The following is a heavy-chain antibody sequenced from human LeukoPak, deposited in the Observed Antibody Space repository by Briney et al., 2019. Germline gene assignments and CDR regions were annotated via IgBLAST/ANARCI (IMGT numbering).Heavy chain of an antibody. Sequence: GASVKVSCKASGYTFTGYYMHWVRQAPGQGLEWMGWINPNSGGTNYAQKFQGRVTMTRDTSISTAYTELSRLRSDDTAVYHCARDFEREIVVVPATWGQGTLVTVSS. CDR1: GYTFTGYY. J-gene: IGHJ5*02. V-gene: IGHV1-2*02. CDR2: INPNSGGT. CDR3: ARDFEREIVVVPAT. D-gene: IGHD3-22*01.